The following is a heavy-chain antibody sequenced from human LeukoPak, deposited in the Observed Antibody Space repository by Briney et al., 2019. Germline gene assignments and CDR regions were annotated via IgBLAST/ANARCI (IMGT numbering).Heavy chain of an antibody. J-gene: IGHJ4*02. Sequence: ASVKVSCKASGYTFTSYYMHWVRQAPGQGLEWMGIINPSGGSTSYAQKFQGRVTITRDTSTSTVYMELSSLSSEDTAVYYCARSDYCSSTSCYLHYWGQGTLVTVSS. CDR2: INPSGGST. D-gene: IGHD2-2*01. V-gene: IGHV1-46*01. CDR3: ARSDYCSSTSCYLHY. CDR1: GYTFTSYY.